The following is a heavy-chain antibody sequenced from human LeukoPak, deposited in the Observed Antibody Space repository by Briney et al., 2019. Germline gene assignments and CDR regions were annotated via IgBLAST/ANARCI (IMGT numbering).Heavy chain of an antibody. CDR2: INPSSGGT. CDR3: AIIEYSSSSVDY. V-gene: IGHV1-2*06. D-gene: IGHD6-6*01. Sequence: GASVKVSCKASGYTFTGYYMHWVRQAPGQGLEWMGRINPSSGGTNYAQKFQGRVTMTRDTSVSTAYMELSRLRSDDTAVYYCAIIEYSSSSVDYWGQGTLVTVSS. J-gene: IGHJ4*02. CDR1: GYTFTGYY.